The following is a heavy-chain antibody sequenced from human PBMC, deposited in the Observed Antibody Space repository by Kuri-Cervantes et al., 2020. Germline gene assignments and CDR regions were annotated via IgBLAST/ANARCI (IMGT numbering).Heavy chain of an antibody. CDR3: AREEGGYVSSWGLDY. V-gene: IGHV4-59*12. D-gene: IGHD6-13*01. CDR1: GGSISSYY. J-gene: IGHJ4*02. Sequence: GSLRLSCTVSGGSISSYYWSWIRQPPGKGLEWIGYIYYSGITNYNPSLKSRVTISVDTSKNQFSLKLSSVTAADTAVYYCAREEGGYVSSWGLDYWGQGTLVTVSS. CDR2: IYYSGIT.